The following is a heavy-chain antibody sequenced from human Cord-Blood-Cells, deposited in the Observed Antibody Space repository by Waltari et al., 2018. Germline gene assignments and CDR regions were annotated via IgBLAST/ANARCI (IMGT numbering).Heavy chain of an antibody. CDR1: GYTFTGYY. Sequence: QVQLVQSGAEVKKPGASVKVSCKASGYTFTGYYMHWVRQAPGQGLEWMGWSNPNSGGTNYAQKFQGRVTMTSDTSISTAYMELSRLRSDDTAVYYCARSKDYYGSGSYFDYWGQGTLVTVSS. D-gene: IGHD3-10*01. CDR2: SNPNSGGT. J-gene: IGHJ4*02. V-gene: IGHV1-2*02. CDR3: ARSKDYYGSGSYFDY.